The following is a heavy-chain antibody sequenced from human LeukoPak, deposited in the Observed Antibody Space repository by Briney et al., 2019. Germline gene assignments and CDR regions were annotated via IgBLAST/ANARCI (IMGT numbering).Heavy chain of an antibody. J-gene: IGHJ4*02. Sequence: GGSLRLSCAASGFIFSTYSMSWVRQAPGKGLEWVSTISGSDGRTYYADSVKGRFTISRDSSKNTLYLQMNSLRAEDTAIYYCAKDSNYYDSSGFLPYYFDFWGQGTLVTVSS. CDR3: AKDSNYYDSSGFLPYYFDF. CDR2: ISGSDGRT. D-gene: IGHD3-22*01. CDR1: GFIFSTYS. V-gene: IGHV3-23*01.